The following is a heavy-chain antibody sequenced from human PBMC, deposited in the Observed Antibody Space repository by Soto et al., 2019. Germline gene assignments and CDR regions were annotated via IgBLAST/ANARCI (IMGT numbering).Heavy chain of an antibody. V-gene: IGHV3-23*01. D-gene: IGHD3-10*01. CDR3: AKALGEYLYFFDH. Sequence: EVQLLESGGGLVQPGGSLRLSCAASGFTLRRYAMSWVRQAPGKGLEWVSGSGTSAHNTFYADSVKGRFTISRDNSKNTLDLQMNSLRAEDTAVYYCAKALGEYLYFFDHWGQGILVTVSS. CDR2: SGTSAHNT. J-gene: IGHJ4*02. CDR1: GFTLRRYA.